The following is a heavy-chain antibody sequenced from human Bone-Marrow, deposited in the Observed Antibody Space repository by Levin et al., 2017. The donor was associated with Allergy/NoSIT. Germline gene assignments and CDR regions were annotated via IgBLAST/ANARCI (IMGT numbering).Heavy chain of an antibody. J-gene: IGHJ3*02. CDR2: IYWDDDK. D-gene: IGHD2-21*01. CDR3: AHKSMIGAFDM. CDR1: GFSVSTTGVG. Sequence: SGPTLVKPTQTLTLTCNLSGFSVSTTGVGVGWIRQPPGKALEWLALIYWDDDKTYSLSLESRLTITKDTSENQVVLRMSNMDPVDTATYYCAHKSMIGAFDMWGQGTLVTVSS. V-gene: IGHV2-5*02.